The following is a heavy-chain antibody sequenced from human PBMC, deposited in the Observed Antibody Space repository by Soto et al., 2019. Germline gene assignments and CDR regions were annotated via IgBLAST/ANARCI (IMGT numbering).Heavy chain of an antibody. Sequence: PSETLSLTCRVSGYFISSSHWWGWIRQPPGKGLEWIGHINYSGSFYHDPSLKSRVTMSLDTSKHQFSLRLSSVTAVDTAVYYCLRIATTTLGGPIDYWGRGTLVTVSS. CDR1: GYFISSSHW. J-gene: IGHJ4*02. CDR3: LRIATTTLGGPIDY. V-gene: IGHV4-28*05. CDR2: INYSGSF. D-gene: IGHD4-4*01.